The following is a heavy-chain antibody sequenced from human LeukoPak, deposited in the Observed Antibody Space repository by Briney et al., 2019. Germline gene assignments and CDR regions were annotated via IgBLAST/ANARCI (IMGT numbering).Heavy chain of an antibody. CDR2: IWSDSTNK. CDR1: GFTFSTYA. J-gene: IGHJ4*02. D-gene: IGHD4-17*01. V-gene: IGHV3-33*01. Sequence: GGSLRLSCAASGFTFSTYAMHWVRPAPGKGLEWVAVIWSDSTNKYYADSVRGRFTISRDNSKNTLYLQMSSLRAEDTAMYYCARDRLTTVTTFHFDYWGQGTLVTVSS. CDR3: ARDRLTTVTTFHFDY.